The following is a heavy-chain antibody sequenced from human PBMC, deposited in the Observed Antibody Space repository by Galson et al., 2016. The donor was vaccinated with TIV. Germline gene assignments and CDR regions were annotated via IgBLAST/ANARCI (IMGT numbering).Heavy chain of an antibody. J-gene: IGHJ6*02. D-gene: IGHD3-10*01. CDR1: GGTLSNYG. CDR3: ARDREKWLYGSGSPNYYFGMDV. CDR2: IILSLWTT. V-gene: IGHV1-69*10. Sequence: SVKVSCKASGGTLSNYGISWVRRAPGQGLEWMGGIILSLWTTNYAQRFLGRVTISTDKVMSEVYMEVTGLTSDDTAVYYCARDREKWLYGSGSPNYYFGMDVWGQGTTVTVSS.